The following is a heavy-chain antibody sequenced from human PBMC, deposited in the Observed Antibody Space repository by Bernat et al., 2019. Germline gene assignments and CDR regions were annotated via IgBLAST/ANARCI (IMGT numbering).Heavy chain of an antibody. D-gene: IGHD3-9*01. CDR2: ISGSGGST. Sequence: EVQLLESGGGLVQHGGSLRLSCAASGFTFSSYAMSWVRQAPGKGLEWVSAISGSGGSTYYADSVKGRFTISRDNSKNTLYLQMNSLRAEDTAVYYCAKEVGYDILTGYYHFDYWGQGTLVTVSS. J-gene: IGHJ4*02. V-gene: IGHV3-23*01. CDR1: GFTFSSYA. CDR3: AKEVGYDILTGYYHFDY.